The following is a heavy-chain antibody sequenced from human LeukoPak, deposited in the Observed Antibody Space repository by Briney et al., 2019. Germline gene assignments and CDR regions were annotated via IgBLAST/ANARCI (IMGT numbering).Heavy chain of an antibody. J-gene: IGHJ4*02. CDR1: GFTFSSYA. V-gene: IGHV3-30-3*01. CDR3: AREGGYCSSTSCYYFDY. Sequence: SCKASGFTFSSYAMHWVRQAPGKGLEWVAVISYDGSLKYFADSVKGRFTISRDNSKNTLYLQMNSLRAEDTAVYYCAREGGYCSSTSCYYFDYWGQGTLVTVSS. D-gene: IGHD2-2*01. CDR2: ISYDGSLK.